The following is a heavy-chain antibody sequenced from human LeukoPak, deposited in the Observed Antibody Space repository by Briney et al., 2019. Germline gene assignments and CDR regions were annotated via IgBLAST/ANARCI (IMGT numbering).Heavy chain of an antibody. V-gene: IGHV4-31*03. CDR2: IYYSGST. CDR3: ARGTTGTTTSLKKYYFDY. J-gene: IGHJ4*02. CDR1: GGSISSGGYY. Sequence: SETLSLTCTVSGGSISSGGYYWSWIRQHPGKGLEWIGYIYYSGSTYYNPSLKSRVTISVDTSKNQFSLKLSSVTAADTAVYYCARGTTGTTTSLKKYYFDYWGQGTLVTVSS. D-gene: IGHD4-17*01.